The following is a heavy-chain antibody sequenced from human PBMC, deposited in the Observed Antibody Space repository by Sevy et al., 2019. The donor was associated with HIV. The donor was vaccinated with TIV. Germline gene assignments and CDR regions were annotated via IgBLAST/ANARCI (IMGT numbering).Heavy chain of an antibody. J-gene: IGHJ4*02. D-gene: IGHD1-26*01. CDR1: GFNFRIYA. CDR2: ISYDGRDK. V-gene: IGHV3-30*03. Sequence: GGSLRLSCAASGFNFRIYAMHWVRQAPGKGLEWVAVISYDGRDKFYAESVKGRFTISRDKSKNRVFLQLNSLRGDDTAVYYCATGRQGATFGYWGQGTPVTVSS. CDR3: ATGRQGATFGY.